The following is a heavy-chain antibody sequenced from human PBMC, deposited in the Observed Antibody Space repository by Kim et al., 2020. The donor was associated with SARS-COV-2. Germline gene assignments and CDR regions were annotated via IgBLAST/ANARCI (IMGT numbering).Heavy chain of an antibody. V-gene: IGHV5-51*01. J-gene: IGHJ4*02. CDR1: GYSFTSYW. Sequence: GESLKISCKGSGYSFTSYWIGWVRQMPGKGLEWMGIIYPGDSDTRYSPSFQGQVTISADKSISTAYLQWSSLKASDTAMYYCARLSGGHYYDSGEMVFDYWGQGTLVTVSS. CDR3: ARLSGGHYYDSGEMVFDY. D-gene: IGHD3-22*01. CDR2: IYPGDSDT.